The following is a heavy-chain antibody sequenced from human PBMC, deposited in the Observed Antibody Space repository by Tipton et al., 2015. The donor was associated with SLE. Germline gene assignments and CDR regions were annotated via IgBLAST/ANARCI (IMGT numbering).Heavy chain of an antibody. CDR2: LYHSGST. Sequence: LRLSSTVSGGSISSHYWGWIRQTPGKGLEWIASLYHSGSTFYNPSLKSRVTISVDTSKNQFSLYLRSVTAADTAVYYCEGGSGYGGRRDFWGQGTRVTVSS. J-gene: IGHJ4*02. CDR3: EGGSGYGGRRDF. V-gene: IGHV4-38-2*02. D-gene: IGHD5-12*01. CDR1: GGSISSHY.